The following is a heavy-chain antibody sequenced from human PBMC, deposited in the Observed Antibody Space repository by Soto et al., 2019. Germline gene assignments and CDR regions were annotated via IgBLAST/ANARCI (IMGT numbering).Heavy chain of an antibody. CDR3: ARGISKYSSWYEPHTWFDA. Sequence: QVQLQESGPGLVKPSQTLYLTCTVSGGPINSPDYYWTWIRQSPGKGLEWIGYLYFNGGTQYNPSLRTPVSMSLDTSKKHFSLKTRSVTAADTAVYYCARGISKYSSWYEPHTWFDAWGPGVLVTVSS. CDR2: LYFNGGT. CDR1: GGPINSPDYY. V-gene: IGHV4-30-4*01. J-gene: IGHJ5*02. D-gene: IGHD6-13*01.